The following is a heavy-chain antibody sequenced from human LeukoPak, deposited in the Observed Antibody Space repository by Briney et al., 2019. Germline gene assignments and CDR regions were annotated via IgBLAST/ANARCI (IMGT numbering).Heavy chain of an antibody. Sequence: GGSLRLSCAASGFTVSRNDMSWVRQAPGEGLQWVSIIENGGSTYYAESVKGRLTISRDNSKNTPYLQMNSLRVEDTAVYYCARKVGYGYGIDIWGQGTMVTVSS. D-gene: IGHD4-17*01. CDR2: IENGGST. CDR1: GFTVSRND. CDR3: ARKVGYGYGIDI. V-gene: IGHV3-53*01. J-gene: IGHJ3*02.